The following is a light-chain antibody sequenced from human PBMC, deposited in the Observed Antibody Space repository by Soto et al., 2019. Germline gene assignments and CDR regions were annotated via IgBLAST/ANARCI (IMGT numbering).Light chain of an antibody. J-gene: IGKJ5*01. CDR3: HHSYSTPST. V-gene: IGKV1-39*01. Sequence: DIQMTQSPSSLSASVGDRVTITCRASQSISSYLNWYQQKPGKAPKLLIDAASSLQSWVPGRFSGSGSGTSCTLTISSLQPEDFETYYSHHSYSTPSTFGQGTRLEIK. CDR1: QSISSY. CDR2: AAS.